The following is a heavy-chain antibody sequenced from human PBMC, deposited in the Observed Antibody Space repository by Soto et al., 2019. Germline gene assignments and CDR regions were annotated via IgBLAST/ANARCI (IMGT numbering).Heavy chain of an antibody. CDR2: IWYDGSNK. V-gene: IGHV3-33*01. CDR1: GFTFSSYG. CDR3: ARDYYDFWSGYRGNWFDP. J-gene: IGHJ5*02. Sequence: QVQLVESGGGVVQPGRSPRLSCAASGFTFSSYGMHWVRQAPGKGLEWVAVIWYDGSNKYYADSVKGRFTISRDNSKNTLYLQMNSLRAEDTAVYYCARDYYDFWSGYRGNWFDPWGQGTLVTVSS. D-gene: IGHD3-3*01.